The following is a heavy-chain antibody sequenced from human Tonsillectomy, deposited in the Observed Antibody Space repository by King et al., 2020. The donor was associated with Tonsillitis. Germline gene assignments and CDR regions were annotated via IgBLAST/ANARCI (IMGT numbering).Heavy chain of an antibody. CDR2: IYSGGSST. CDR3: AKNGGLRITMXRGVIYPDY. Sequence: VQLVESGGGLVQPGGSLRLSCAASGFTFSSYAMSWVRQAPGKGLEWVSVIYSGGSSTYYADXVKGRFTXSRDNSKNTLYLQMNSLRAEDTAVYYCAKNGGLRITMXRGVIYPDYWGQXXLVTVSS. D-gene: IGHD3-10*01. J-gene: IGHJ4*02. CDR1: GFTFSSYA. V-gene: IGHV3-23*03.